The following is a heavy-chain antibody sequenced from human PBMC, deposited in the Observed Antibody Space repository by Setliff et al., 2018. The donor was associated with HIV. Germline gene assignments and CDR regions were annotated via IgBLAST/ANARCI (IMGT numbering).Heavy chain of an antibody. CDR3: AREREAWSAYDS. V-gene: IGHV4-61*09. J-gene: IGHJ5*02. CDR1: GGSISSGDYY. Sequence: TLSLTCTVSGGSISSGDYYWSWIRQPAGKGLEWIGHIYTSGNSRYTNYNSSLESRVAISLDTSSNQFSLKLSSVTAADTAVYHCAREREAWSAYDSWGQGTLVTVSS. D-gene: IGHD3-3*01. CDR2: IYTSGNSRYT.